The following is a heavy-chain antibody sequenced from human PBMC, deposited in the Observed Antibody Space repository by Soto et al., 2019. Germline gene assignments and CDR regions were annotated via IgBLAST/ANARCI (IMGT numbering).Heavy chain of an antibody. CDR2: ISGYNGNT. D-gene: IGHD3-10*01. V-gene: IGHV1-18*01. Sequence: QVHLVQSGAEMKKPGASVKVYCKTSGFTFSNYGFSGVRQAPGLGLEGMGWISGYNGNTSYAQKFQGRVTMTTDTSTREAYMWKRSKRSSDTPVYYCASTPSYEETRAYNPPPLCYWGQGTLVTVSS. J-gene: IGHJ4*02. CDR3: ASTPSYEETRAYNPPPLCY. CDR1: GFTFSNYG.